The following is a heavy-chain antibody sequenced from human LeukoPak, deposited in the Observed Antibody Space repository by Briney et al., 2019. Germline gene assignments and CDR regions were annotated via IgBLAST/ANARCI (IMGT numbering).Heavy chain of an antibody. CDR2: IYYGGST. CDR3: ARHEDYGDYGVDY. CDR1: GGSISSSSYY. J-gene: IGHJ4*02. D-gene: IGHD4-17*01. Sequence: SETLSLTCTVSGGSISSSSYYWGWIRQPPGKGLEWIGSIYYGGSTYYNPSLKSRVTISVDTSKNQFSLKLSSVTAADTAVYYCARHEDYGDYGVDYWGQGTLVTVSS. V-gene: IGHV4-39*01.